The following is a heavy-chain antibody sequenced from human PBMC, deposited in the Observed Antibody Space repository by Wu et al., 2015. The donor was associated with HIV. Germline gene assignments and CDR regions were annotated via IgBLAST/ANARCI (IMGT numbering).Heavy chain of an antibody. CDR3: ARVNDDYGDYCFDY. CDR1: GYAFTNYD. V-gene: IGHV1-18*01. CDR2: ISAYNGNT. J-gene: IGHJ4*02. Sequence: QVQLVQSGAEVKKPGASVMVSCKAFGYAFTNYDISWVRQAPGQGLEWMGWISAYNGNTNYAQKLQGRVTMTTDTSTSTAYMELRSLRSDDTAVYYCARVNDDYGDYCFDYWGQGTLVTVSS. D-gene: IGHD4-17*01.